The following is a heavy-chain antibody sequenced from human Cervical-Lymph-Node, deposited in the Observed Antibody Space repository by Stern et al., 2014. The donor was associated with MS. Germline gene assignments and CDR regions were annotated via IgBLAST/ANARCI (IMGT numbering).Heavy chain of an antibody. CDR2: IYTSGST. J-gene: IGHJ4*02. V-gene: IGHV4-61*02. CDR3: ARDSHDWAHDY. CDR1: GGSISSGSYY. D-gene: IGHD3-9*01. Sequence: VQLVESGPGLVKPSQTLSLTCTVSGGSISSGSYYWSWIRQPAGKGLEWIGRIYTSGSTNYNTSLKSRVTISVDKYKNKFSLKLSSVTAADTAVYYCARDSHDWAHDYWGQGTLVTVSS.